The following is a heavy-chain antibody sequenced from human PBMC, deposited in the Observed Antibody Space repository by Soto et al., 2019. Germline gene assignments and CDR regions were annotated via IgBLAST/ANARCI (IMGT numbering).Heavy chain of an antibody. J-gene: IGHJ6*02. CDR3: AGYWSSTSCYYYYGMDV. Sequence: ASVKVSCKVSGYTLTELSMHWVRQAPGKGLEWMGGFDPEDGETIYAQKFQGRVTMTEDTSTDTAYMELSSLRSEDTAVYYCAGYWSSTSCYYYYGMDVWGQGTTVTVSS. CDR1: GYTLTELS. V-gene: IGHV1-24*01. CDR2: FDPEDGET. D-gene: IGHD2-2*01.